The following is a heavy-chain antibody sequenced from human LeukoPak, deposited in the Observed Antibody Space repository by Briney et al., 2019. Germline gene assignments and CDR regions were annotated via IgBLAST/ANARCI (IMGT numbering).Heavy chain of an antibody. CDR3: ASADRRLSYYSNPPFGMDV. CDR2: IIPIFGTA. J-gene: IGHJ6*02. V-gene: IGHV1-69*01. D-gene: IGHD4-11*01. Sequence: SVKVSCKASGGTFSSYAISWVRQAPGQGPEWMGGIIPIFGTANYAQKFQGRVTITADESTSTAYMELSSLRSEDTAVYYCASADRRLSYYSNPPFGMDVWGQGTTVTVSS. CDR1: GGTFSSYA.